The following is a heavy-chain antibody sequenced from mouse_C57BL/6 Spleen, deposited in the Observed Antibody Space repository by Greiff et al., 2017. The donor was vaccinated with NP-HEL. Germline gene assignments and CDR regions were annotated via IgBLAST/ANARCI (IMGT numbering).Heavy chain of an antibody. J-gene: IGHJ1*03. V-gene: IGHV5-6*01. CDR2: ISSGGSYT. Sequence: EVQLVESGGDLVKPGGSLKLSCAASGFTFSSYGMSWVRQTPDKRLEWVATISSGGSYTYYPDSVKGRFTISRDNAKNTLYLQMSSLKSEDTAMYYCARHESYYYGSSRSHWYFDVWGTGTTVTVSS. D-gene: IGHD1-1*01. CDR3: ARHESYYYGSSRSHWYFDV. CDR1: GFTFSSYG.